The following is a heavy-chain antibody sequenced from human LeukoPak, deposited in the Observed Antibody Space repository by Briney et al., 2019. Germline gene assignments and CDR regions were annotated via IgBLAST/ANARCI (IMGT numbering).Heavy chain of an antibody. CDR3: ACSIYDSSGYLGV. J-gene: IGHJ4*02. Sequence: LWASVKVSCKASGYTFTGYYMHWVRQAPGQGLEWMGWINPNSGGTNYAQKFQGRVTMTRDTSISTAYLQWSGLKASDTAMYYCACSIYDSSGYLGVWGQGTLVTVSS. CDR2: INPNSGGT. CDR1: GYTFTGYY. V-gene: IGHV1-2*02. D-gene: IGHD3-22*01.